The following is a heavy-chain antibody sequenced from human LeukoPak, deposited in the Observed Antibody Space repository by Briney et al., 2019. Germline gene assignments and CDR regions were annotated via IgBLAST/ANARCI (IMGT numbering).Heavy chain of an antibody. J-gene: IGHJ4*02. CDR2: ISSSGSTI. Sequence: PGGSLRLSCAASGFTFSSYEMNWVRQAPGKGLEWVSYISSSGSTIYYADSVKGRFTISRDNSKNTLYLQMNSLRAEDTAVYYCAKVGSSGYSAPIDYWGQGTLVTVSS. D-gene: IGHD3-22*01. CDR1: GFTFSSYE. CDR3: AKVGSSGYSAPIDY. V-gene: IGHV3-48*03.